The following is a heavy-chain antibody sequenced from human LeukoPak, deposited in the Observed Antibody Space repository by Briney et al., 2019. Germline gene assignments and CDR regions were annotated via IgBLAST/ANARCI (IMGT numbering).Heavy chain of an antibody. CDR3: ARGGSDLSAQDYYYYMDV. V-gene: IGHV1-8*01. Sequence: ASVTVSCKASGYTFTSYDINWVRQAAGQGLEWMGWMNPNSGNTGYAQKFQGRVTMTRNTSISTAYMELSSLRSEDTAVYYCARGGSDLSAQDYYYYMDVWGKGTTVTVSS. J-gene: IGHJ6*03. CDR2: MNPNSGNT. CDR1: GYTFTSYD.